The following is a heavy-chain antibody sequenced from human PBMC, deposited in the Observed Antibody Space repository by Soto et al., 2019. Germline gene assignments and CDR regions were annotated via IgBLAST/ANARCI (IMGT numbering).Heavy chain of an antibody. CDR1: GYTFSSYA. CDR2: INAGYGNT. V-gene: IGHV1-3*01. J-gene: IGHJ4*02. D-gene: IGHD7-27*01. CDR3: ARDTGDGTFDF. Sequence: GASVKVSCKASGYTFSSYAMHWVRQAPGQRLEWMGWINAGYGNTKSSQKFQDRVTISRDTSASTAYMGLTSLRSEDTAVYYCARDTGDGTFDFWGPGTLVTVSS.